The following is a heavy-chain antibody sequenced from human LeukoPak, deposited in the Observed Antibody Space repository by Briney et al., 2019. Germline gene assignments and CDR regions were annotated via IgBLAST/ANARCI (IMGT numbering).Heavy chain of an antibody. CDR2: INPNSGGT. V-gene: IGHV1-2*02. CDR3: ARGDYYYYYMDV. J-gene: IGHJ6*03. CDR1: GYTFTSYD. Sequence: VASVKVSCKASGYTFTSYDINWVRQAPGQGLEWMGWINPNSGGTNYAQKFQGRVTMTRDTSISTAYMELSRLRSDDTAVYYCARGDYYYYYMDVWGKGTTVTVSS. D-gene: IGHD2-21*01.